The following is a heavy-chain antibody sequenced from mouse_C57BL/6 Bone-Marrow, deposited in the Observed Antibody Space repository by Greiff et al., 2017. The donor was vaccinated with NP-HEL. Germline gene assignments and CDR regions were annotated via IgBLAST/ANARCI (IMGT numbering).Heavy chain of an antibody. D-gene: IGHD3-1*01. CDR1: GFNIKDDS. CDR2: LDPENGDT. V-gene: IGHV14-4*01. CDR3: TSGFDY. Sequence: VQLQQSGAELVRPGASVTLSCTASGFNIKDDSIHWVKQRPEQGLEWIGWLDPENGDTAYASKFQGKATITADPSSNTAYLQLSSLTHEDTAVYYCTSGFDYWGQGTTLTVSS. J-gene: IGHJ2*01.